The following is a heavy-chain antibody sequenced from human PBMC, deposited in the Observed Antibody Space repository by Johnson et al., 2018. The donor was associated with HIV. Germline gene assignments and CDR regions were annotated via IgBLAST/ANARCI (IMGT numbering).Heavy chain of an antibody. CDR1: GFTFSSYA. CDR3: ARESTATRGDAFDI. D-gene: IGHD4-17*01. V-gene: IGHV3-64*01. CDR2: ISSNGGST. Sequence: VQLVESGGGLIQPGGSLRLSCAASGFTFSSYAMHWVRQAPGKGLEYVSAISSNGGSTYYANSVKGRFTISRANSKNTLYLQMGSLRAEDMAVYYCARESTATRGDAFDIWGQGTMVTVSS. J-gene: IGHJ3*02.